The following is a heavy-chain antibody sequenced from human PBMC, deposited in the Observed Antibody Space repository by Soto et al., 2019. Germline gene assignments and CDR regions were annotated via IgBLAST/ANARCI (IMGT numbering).Heavy chain of an antibody. J-gene: IGHJ6*02. D-gene: IGHD2-2*01. V-gene: IGHV3-33*01. Sequence: QVQLVESGGGVVQPGRSLRLSCAASGFTFSSYGMHWVRQAPGKGLEWVAVIWYDGSNKYYADSVKGRFTISRDNSKNTLYLQMNSLRAEDTAVYYCARDPDYRYCISTSCVPGEYYYYYYGMDVWGQGTTVTVSS. CDR1: GFTFSSYG. CDR2: IWYDGSNK. CDR3: ARDPDYRYCISTSCVPGEYYYYYYGMDV.